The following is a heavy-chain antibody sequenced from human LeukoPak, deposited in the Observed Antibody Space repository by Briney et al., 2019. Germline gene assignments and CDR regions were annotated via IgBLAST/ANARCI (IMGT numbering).Heavy chain of an antibody. CDR3: ARGDGYKNFLVY. J-gene: IGHJ4*02. D-gene: IGHD5-24*01. Sequence: PGGSLRLSCAASGFTFSSYAMHWVRQAPGKGLEWVAFIRYDGSNKYYADSVKGRFTISRDNSKNTLYLQMNSLRAEDTAVYYCARGDGYKNFLVYWGQGTLVTVSS. CDR1: GFTFSSYA. CDR2: IRYDGSNK. V-gene: IGHV3-30*02.